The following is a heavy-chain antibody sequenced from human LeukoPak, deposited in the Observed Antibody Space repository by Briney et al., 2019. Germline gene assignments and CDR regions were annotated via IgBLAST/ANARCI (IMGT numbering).Heavy chain of an antibody. CDR3: ARAGYGDSDFDY. CDR1: GYSISTSYY. Sequence: NASETLSLTCTVSGYSISTSYYWGWIRQPPGQGLEWIGSIYHSGNTYYNPSLKSRVTISVDTSKNQFSLKLNSVTAADTAVYYCARAGYGDSDFDYWGQGTLVTVSS. V-gene: IGHV4-38-2*02. D-gene: IGHD4-17*01. J-gene: IGHJ4*02. CDR2: IYHSGNT.